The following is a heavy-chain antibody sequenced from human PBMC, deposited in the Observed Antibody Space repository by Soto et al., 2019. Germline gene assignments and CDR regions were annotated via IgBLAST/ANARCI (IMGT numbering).Heavy chain of an antibody. CDR1: GFTFSNAW. Sequence: GGSLRLSCAASGFTFSNAWMIWVRQAPGKGLEWVGRIKSKTDGGTTDYAAPVKGRFTISRDDSKNTLYLQMNSLKTEDTAVYYCTTDRVYGSGSYPHYYYYMDVWGKGTTVTVSS. D-gene: IGHD3-10*01. CDR2: IKSKTDGGTT. V-gene: IGHV3-15*01. J-gene: IGHJ6*03. CDR3: TTDRVYGSGSYPHYYYYMDV.